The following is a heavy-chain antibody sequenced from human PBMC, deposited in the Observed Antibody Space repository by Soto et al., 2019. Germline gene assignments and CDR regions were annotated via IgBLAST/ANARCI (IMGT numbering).Heavy chain of an antibody. CDR1: GFTFSDHY. CDR3: ARFSGSYTRGLDY. J-gene: IGHJ4*02. CDR2: SRNKANSYST. D-gene: IGHD1-26*01. V-gene: IGHV3-72*01. Sequence: EVQLVESGGGLVQPGGSLRLSCAASGFTFSDHYMDWVRQAPGKGLEWVGRSRNKANSYSTEYAASVKGRFTISRDESNNSLYLQMHSLKTEDTAVYYCARFSGSYTRGLDYWGQGTLVTVSS.